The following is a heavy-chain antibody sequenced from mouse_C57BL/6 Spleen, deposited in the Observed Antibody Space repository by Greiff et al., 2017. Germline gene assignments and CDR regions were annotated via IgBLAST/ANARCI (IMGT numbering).Heavy chain of an antibody. D-gene: IGHD2-3*01. V-gene: IGHV1-61*01. Sequence: QVQLQQPGAELVRPGSSVKLSCKASGYTFTSYWMDWVKQRPGQGLEWIGNIYPSDSETHYNQKFKDKATLTVDKSSSTAYMQLSSLTSEDSAVTYCARRWLLPYWYFDVWGTGTTVTVSS. CDR1: GYTFTSYW. CDR3: ARRWLLPYWYFDV. J-gene: IGHJ1*03. CDR2: IYPSDSET.